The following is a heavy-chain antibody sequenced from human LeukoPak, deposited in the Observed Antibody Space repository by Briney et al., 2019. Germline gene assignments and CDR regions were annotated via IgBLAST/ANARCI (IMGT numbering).Heavy chain of an antibody. D-gene: IGHD3-10*01. Sequence: PGGSLRLSCAASGFTFSTYAMSWVRQAPGKGLEWVANIKQDGSEKYYVDSVKGRFTISRDNAKNSPYLQMNSLRAEDTAVYYCARRGGSGSPIDYWGQGTLVTVSS. CDR2: IKQDGSEK. V-gene: IGHV3-7*01. J-gene: IGHJ4*02. CDR3: ARRGGSGSPIDY. CDR1: GFTFSTYA.